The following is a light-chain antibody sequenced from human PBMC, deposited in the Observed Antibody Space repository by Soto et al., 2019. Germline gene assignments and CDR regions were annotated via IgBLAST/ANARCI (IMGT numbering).Light chain of an antibody. Sequence: QSVLTQPASVSGSPGQSITISCTGTSGDVGAYKYVSWYQQHPGKAPQLMIYDVSNRPSGVSNRFSGSKSGNTASLTISGLQAEDEADYYCSSYTSSTTYVVFGGGTQLTVL. J-gene: IGLJ2*01. CDR2: DVS. CDR1: SGDVGAYKY. CDR3: SSYTSSTTYVV. V-gene: IGLV2-14*01.